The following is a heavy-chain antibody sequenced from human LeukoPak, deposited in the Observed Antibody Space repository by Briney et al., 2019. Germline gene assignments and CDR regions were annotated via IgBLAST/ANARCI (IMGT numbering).Heavy chain of an antibody. CDR3: ARGRYCSADICSGGDAFDI. V-gene: IGHV4-31*03. D-gene: IGHD2-15*01. Sequence: SQTLSLTCTVSGGSISSGGYYWSWIRQHPGKGLEWIGYIYYSGSTYYNPSLKSRVTISVDTSKNQFSLKLSSVTAADTAVYYCARGRYCSADICSGGDAFDIWGQETMVSVSS. CDR1: GGSISSGGYY. J-gene: IGHJ3*02. CDR2: IYYSGST.